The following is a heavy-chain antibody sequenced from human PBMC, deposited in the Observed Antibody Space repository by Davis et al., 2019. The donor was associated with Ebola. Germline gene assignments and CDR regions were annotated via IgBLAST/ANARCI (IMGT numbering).Heavy chain of an antibody. Sequence: GGSLRLSCAASGFTFSSYGMHWVRQAPGKGLEWVAVISYDGSNKYYADSVKGRFTISRDNSKNTLYLQMNSLRAEDTAVYYCAKDPGDYWGQGTLVTVSS. CDR3: AKDPGDY. D-gene: IGHD3-10*01. CDR1: GFTFSSYG. V-gene: IGHV3-30*18. J-gene: IGHJ4*02. CDR2: ISYDGSNK.